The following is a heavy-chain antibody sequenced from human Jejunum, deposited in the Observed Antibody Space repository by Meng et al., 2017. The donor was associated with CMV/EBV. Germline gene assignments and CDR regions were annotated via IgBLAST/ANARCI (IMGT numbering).Heavy chain of an antibody. D-gene: IGHD6-6*01. V-gene: IGHV4-39*07. Sequence: SIRNSNNYWGWIRQPPGKGLEWIGNIYYSGNKFYNPSLKGRVTMSVDTSKNHFSLKLTSVTAADTAVYYCARDPSPSMAPRGWFDPWGQGTLVTVSS. CDR1: SIRNSNNY. J-gene: IGHJ5*02. CDR3: ARDPSPSMAPRGWFDP. CDR2: IYYSGNK.